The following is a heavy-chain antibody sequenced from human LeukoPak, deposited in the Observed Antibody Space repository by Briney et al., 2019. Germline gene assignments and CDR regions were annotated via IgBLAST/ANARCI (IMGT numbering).Heavy chain of an antibody. Sequence: SETLSLTCTVSGGSVSSYYWSWIRQPAGKGLEWIGRVYTNGSTNYNPSLKSRVTMSVDTSKNLFSLKLSSVTAADTAMYYCARDSRGYYGSGSYLDYWGQGTLVTVSS. D-gene: IGHD3-10*01. CDR1: GGSVSSYY. V-gene: IGHV4-4*07. CDR3: ARDSRGYYGSGSYLDY. CDR2: VYTNGST. J-gene: IGHJ4*02.